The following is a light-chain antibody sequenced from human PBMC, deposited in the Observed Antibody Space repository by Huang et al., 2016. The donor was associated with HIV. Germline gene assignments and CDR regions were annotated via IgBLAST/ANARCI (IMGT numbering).Light chain of an antibody. Sequence: DIQQTQSPSSLSASVGDRVTITCRASQTITTYLNWYQQKPGKAPHLLIYGASNLQSWVPSRFSCSGSGTDFTLIISGLQPEDFATYYCQQTYTFPAFGRGTKVEIK. CDR3: QQTYTFPA. CDR1: QTITTY. CDR2: GAS. V-gene: IGKV1-39*01. J-gene: IGKJ1*01.